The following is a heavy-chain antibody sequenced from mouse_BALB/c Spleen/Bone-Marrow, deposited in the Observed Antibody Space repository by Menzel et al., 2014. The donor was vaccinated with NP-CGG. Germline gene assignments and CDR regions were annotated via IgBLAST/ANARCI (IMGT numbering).Heavy chain of an antibody. J-gene: IGHJ3*01. V-gene: IGHV1S81*02. D-gene: IGHD6-2*01. Sequence: QVQLQQSGAELVKPGASVKLSCKTSGYTFTNYYIYWVKQRPGQGLEWIGEINPGNGGTNFNERFRSKATLTVDKSSTTAYILLTSLTSEDSAVYFCARGSPYWAPGTLVPVSS. CDR3: ARGSPY. CDR2: INPGNGGT. CDR1: GYTFTNYY.